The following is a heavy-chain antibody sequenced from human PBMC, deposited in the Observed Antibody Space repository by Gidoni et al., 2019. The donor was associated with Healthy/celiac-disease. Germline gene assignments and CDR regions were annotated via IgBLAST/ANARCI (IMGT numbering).Heavy chain of an antibody. CDR1: GFTFSSYG. CDR3: ARVGCSGGSCYSGTYYYYGMDV. CDR2: IWYDGSNK. V-gene: IGHV3-33*01. D-gene: IGHD2-15*01. J-gene: IGHJ6*02. Sequence: QVQLVESGGGVVQPGRSLRLSCAASGFTFSSYGMHWVRQAPGKGLEWVAVIWYDGSNKYYADSVKGRFTISRDNSKNTLYLQMNSLRAEDTAVYYCARVGCSGGSCYSGTYYYYGMDVWGQGTTVTVSS.